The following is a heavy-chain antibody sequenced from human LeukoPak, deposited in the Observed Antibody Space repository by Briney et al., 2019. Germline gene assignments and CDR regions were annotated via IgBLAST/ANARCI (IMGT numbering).Heavy chain of an antibody. CDR1: GYTFTSYG. CDR2: ISAYNGNT. Sequence: GASVKVSCKASGYTFTSYGISWVRQAPGQGLEWMGWISAYNGNTNYAQKLQGRVTMTTDTATSTAYMELRSLRSDDMAVYYCARVAGASDRRDAFDIWGQGTMVTVSS. D-gene: IGHD1-26*01. V-gene: IGHV1-18*03. CDR3: ARVAGASDRRDAFDI. J-gene: IGHJ3*02.